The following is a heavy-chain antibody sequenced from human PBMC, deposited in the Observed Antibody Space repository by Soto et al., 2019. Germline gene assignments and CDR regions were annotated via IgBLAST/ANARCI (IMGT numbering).Heavy chain of an antibody. CDR3: AVQREIILRYFDWFSPDNWFDP. D-gene: IGHD3-9*01. Sequence: GASVKVSCKASGFTFTSSAMQWVRQARGQRFEWIGWIVVGSGNTNYAQKFQERVTITRDMSTSTAYMELSSLRSEDTAVYYCAVQREIILRYFDWFSPDNWFDPWGQGTLVTVSS. J-gene: IGHJ5*02. V-gene: IGHV1-58*02. CDR2: IVVGSGNT. CDR1: GFTFTSSA.